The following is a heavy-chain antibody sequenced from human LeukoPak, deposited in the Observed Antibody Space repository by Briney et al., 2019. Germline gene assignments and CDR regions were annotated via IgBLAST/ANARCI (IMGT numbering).Heavy chain of an antibody. CDR1: GFTFSNYG. V-gene: IGHV3-30*02. D-gene: IGHD5-18*01. J-gene: IGHJ4*02. CDR2: IRFDESDK. Sequence: GGSLRLSCAASGFTFSNYGMHWVRQAPGKGLEWVAHIRFDESDKYYADSVKGRFTISRDNAKNSLYLQMNSLRAEDTAVYYCAREAAMVTALDYWGQGTLVTVSS. CDR3: AREAAMVTALDY.